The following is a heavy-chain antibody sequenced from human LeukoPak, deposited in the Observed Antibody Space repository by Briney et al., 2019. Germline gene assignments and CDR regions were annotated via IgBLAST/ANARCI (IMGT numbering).Heavy chain of an antibody. V-gene: IGHV3-30-3*01. CDR2: DGGHR. CDR1: GFTFSSYS. CDR3: ARPRTIAAAGIFGAFDY. J-gene: IGHJ4*02. Sequence: PGGSLRLSCEASGFTFSSYSMHWVRQAPGKGLEWVAVDGGHRYYADSVKGRFTISRDNSKNTLYLQMNSLRPEDTALYYCARPRTIAAAGIFGAFDYWGQGTLVTVSP. D-gene: IGHD6-13*01.